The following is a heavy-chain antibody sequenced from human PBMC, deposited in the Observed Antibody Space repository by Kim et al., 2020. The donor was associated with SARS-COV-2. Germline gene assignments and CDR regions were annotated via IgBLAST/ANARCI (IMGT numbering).Heavy chain of an antibody. J-gene: IGHJ4*01. V-gene: IGHV3-30*18. CDR2: ISYDGSNK. CDR3: AKVGYCSSTSCYGVLDY. CDR1: GFTFSSYG. Sequence: GGSLRLSCAASGFTFSSYGMHWVRQAPGKGLEWVAVISYDGSNKYYADSVKGRFTISRDNSKNTLYLQMNSLRAEDTAVYYCAKVGYCSSTSCYGVLDY. D-gene: IGHD2-2*01.